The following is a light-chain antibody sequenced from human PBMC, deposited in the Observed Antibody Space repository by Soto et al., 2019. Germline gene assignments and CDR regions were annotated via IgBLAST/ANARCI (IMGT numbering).Light chain of an antibody. J-gene: IGKJ2*01. CDR1: QDITNY. Sequence: QLTQSPSSLSASIGDRVTITCRASQDITNYLAWYQQQPGKAPKLLVYSASTLHSGVPTRFSGSGSGTEFILTIGRLQPEAFATYYCHHLAGTFGQGTKLEMK. CDR3: HHLAGT. V-gene: IGKV1-9*01. CDR2: SAS.